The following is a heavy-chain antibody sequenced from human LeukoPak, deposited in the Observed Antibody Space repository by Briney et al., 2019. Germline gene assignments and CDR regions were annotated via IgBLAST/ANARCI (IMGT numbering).Heavy chain of an antibody. V-gene: IGHV3-20*04. J-gene: IGHJ3*02. CDR2: INWNGGRT. CDR3: ARDNQHYSSSWDDAFDI. D-gene: IGHD6-13*01. CDR1: GFTFDDYA. Sequence: GGSLRLSCAASGFTFDDYAMSWVRQVPGKGLEWVSDINWNGGRTKYADSVKGRFTISRDNAKNSLYLQMNSLRAEDTALYYCARDNQHYSSSWDDAFDIWGQGTMVTVSS.